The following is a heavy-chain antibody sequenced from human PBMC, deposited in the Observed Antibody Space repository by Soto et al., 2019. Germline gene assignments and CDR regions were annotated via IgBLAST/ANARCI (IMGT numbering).Heavy chain of an antibody. J-gene: IGHJ4*02. V-gene: IGHV1-3*01. Sequence: QVQLVQSGAEVKKPAASVKVSCKASGYTFTSYAMHWVRQAPGQRLEWMGWINAGNGNTKYSQKFQGRVTITRDTSASTAYMELSSLRSEDTAVYYCARDPGYSYGYNWGQGTLVTVSS. CDR2: INAGNGNT. D-gene: IGHD5-18*01. CDR1: GYTFTSYA. CDR3: ARDPGYSYGYN.